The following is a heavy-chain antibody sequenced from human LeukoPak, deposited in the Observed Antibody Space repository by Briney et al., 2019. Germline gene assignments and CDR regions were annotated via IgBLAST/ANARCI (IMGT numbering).Heavy chain of an antibody. CDR2: IRYDGSNK. J-gene: IGHJ4*02. Sequence: QPGGSLRLSCAASGFTFSSYGMHWVRQAPGKGLEWVAFIRYDGSNKYYADSVKGRFTISRDNSKNTLYLQMNSLRAEDTAVYYCAKDAQRGFDYSNSLEHWGQGTLVTVSS. CDR3: AKDAQRGFDYSNSLEH. CDR1: GFTFSSYG. D-gene: IGHD4-11*01. V-gene: IGHV3-30*02.